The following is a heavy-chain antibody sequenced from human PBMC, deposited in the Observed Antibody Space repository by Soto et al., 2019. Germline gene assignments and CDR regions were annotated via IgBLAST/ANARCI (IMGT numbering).Heavy chain of an antibody. CDR1: GFTFSSYS. J-gene: IGHJ3*02. CDR3: AREVWADNDAFDI. CDR2: ISSSSSTI. V-gene: IGHV3-48*01. D-gene: IGHD1-26*01. Sequence: GSLRLSCAASGFTFSSYSMNWVRQAPGKGLEWVSYISSSSSTIYYADSVKGRFTISRDNAKNSLYLQMNSLRAEDTAVYYCAREVWADNDAFDIWGQGTMVTVSS.